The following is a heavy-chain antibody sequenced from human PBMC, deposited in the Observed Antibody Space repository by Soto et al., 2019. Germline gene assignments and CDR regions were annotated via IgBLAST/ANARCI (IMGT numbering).Heavy chain of an antibody. CDR2: ISYDGSDK. J-gene: IGHJ6*02. D-gene: IGHD3-16*01. Sequence: VQLVESGGGEVQPGRSLRLSCAASGFTYTDFALHWVRQAPGKGLEWVAIISYDGSDKYYADSVKGRFAISRDNPKHTLYLEMNRLRPEDTPVVVWARRAGDSHYAIEVWGQRRRVTVFS. V-gene: IGHV3-30*09. CDR1: GFTYTDFA. CDR3: ARRAGDSHYAIEV.